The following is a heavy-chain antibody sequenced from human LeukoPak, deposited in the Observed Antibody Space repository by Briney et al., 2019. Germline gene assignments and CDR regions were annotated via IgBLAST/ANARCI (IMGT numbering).Heavy chain of an antibody. D-gene: IGHD2-2*01. CDR3: AKALTAVVVPAATDY. V-gene: IGHV3-9*01. CDR1: GFTFDDYA. CDR2: ISWNSGSI. Sequence: GRSLRLSCAASGFTFDDYAMHWVRQAPGKGLEWVSGISWNSGSIGYADSVEGRFTISRDNAKNSLYLQMNSLRAEDTALYYCAKALTAVVVPAATDYWGQGTLVTVSS. J-gene: IGHJ4*02.